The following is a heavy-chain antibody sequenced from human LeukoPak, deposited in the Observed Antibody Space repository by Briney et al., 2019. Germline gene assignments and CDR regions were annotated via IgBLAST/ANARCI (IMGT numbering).Heavy chain of an antibody. Sequence: GGSLRLSCAASGFTFSSYAMSWVRQAPGKGLEWVSAISGSGGSTYYADSVKGRFTITRDNSKNTLYLQMNSLRAEDTAVYYCAKDTYDSSGYPQWFDPWGQGTLVTVSS. V-gene: IGHV3-23*01. D-gene: IGHD3-22*01. J-gene: IGHJ5*02. CDR1: GFTFSSYA. CDR2: ISGSGGST. CDR3: AKDTYDSSGYPQWFDP.